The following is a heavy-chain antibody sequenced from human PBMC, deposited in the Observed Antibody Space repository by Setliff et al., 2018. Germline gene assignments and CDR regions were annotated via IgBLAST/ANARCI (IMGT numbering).Heavy chain of an antibody. CDR2: IIPILGSP. V-gene: IGHV1-69*13. Sequence: SVKVSCKASGYAVTGYHIHWVRQAPGQGPEWMGWIIPILGSPHYAQRFQDRVIITADVSTRTAYMDLSSLRSEDTAIYYCARDSQLGFYYFDSWGRGTLVTVSS. CDR1: GYAVTGYH. J-gene: IGHJ4*02. CDR3: ARDSQLGFYYFDS. D-gene: IGHD1-1*01.